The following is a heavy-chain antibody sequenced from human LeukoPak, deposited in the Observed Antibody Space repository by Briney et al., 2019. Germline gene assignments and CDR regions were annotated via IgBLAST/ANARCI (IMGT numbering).Heavy chain of an antibody. CDR3: ARDYPPRTPTGYDILTGYFDY. Sequence: SETLSLTCTVSGGSISSSSYYWGWIRQPPGKGLEWIGSIYYSGSTYYNPSLKSRVTMSVDTSKNQFSLKLSSVTAADTAVYYCARDYPPRTPTGYDILTGYFDYWGQGTLVTVSS. CDR2: IYYSGST. D-gene: IGHD3-9*01. V-gene: IGHV4-39*07. CDR1: GGSISSSSYY. J-gene: IGHJ4*02.